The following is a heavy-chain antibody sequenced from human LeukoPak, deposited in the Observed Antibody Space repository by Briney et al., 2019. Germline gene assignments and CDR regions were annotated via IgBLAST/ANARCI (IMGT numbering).Heavy chain of an antibody. V-gene: IGHV1-8*01. D-gene: IGHD6-13*01. CDR1: GYTFTSYD. Sequence: ASVKVSCKASGYTFTSYDINWVRQATGQGLEWMGWLNPNSGNTGYAQKFQGRVTMTRNTSISTAYMELSSLRSEDTAVYYCARGEGQLVGNWFDPWGQGTLVTVSS. CDR3: ARGEGQLVGNWFDP. J-gene: IGHJ5*02. CDR2: LNPNSGNT.